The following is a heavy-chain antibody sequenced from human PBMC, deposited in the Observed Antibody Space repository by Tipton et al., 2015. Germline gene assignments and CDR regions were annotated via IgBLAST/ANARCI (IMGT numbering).Heavy chain of an antibody. CDR2: INNSGGTT. Sequence: SLRLSCAASGFNVRSNYMGWVRQAPGKGLEWVSGINNSGGTTYYADSVKGRFTISRDNSKNRLYLQMNSLRAEDTAVYYCAKGHGSGTYYFTFYFDYWGQGTLLTVSS. J-gene: IGHJ4*02. D-gene: IGHD3-10*01. CDR3: AKGHGSGTYYFTFYFDY. V-gene: IGHV3-23*01. CDR1: GFNVRSNY.